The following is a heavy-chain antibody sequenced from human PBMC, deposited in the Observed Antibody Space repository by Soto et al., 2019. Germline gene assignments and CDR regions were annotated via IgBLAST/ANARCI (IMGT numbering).Heavy chain of an antibody. J-gene: IGHJ4*02. V-gene: IGHV4-61*01. Sequence: XATLSLTCTVSSGSFSSGSYYWSWIRQPPGKGLEWIGYIYYSGSTNYNPSLKSRVTISVDTSKNQFSLKLSSVTAADTAVYYCARDYYESSGYYRAFDKWGQGTLVTVSS. CDR2: IYYSGST. CDR1: SGSFSSGSYY. CDR3: ARDYYESSGYYRAFDK. D-gene: IGHD3-22*01.